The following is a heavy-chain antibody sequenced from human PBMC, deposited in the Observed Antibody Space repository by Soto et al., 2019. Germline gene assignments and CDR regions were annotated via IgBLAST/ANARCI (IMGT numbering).Heavy chain of an antibody. CDR1: GYTFTSYA. J-gene: IGHJ4*02. CDR3: AAMYCSGGSCYSSLLDY. CDR2: INAGNGNT. D-gene: IGHD2-15*01. V-gene: IGHV1-3*01. Sequence: VASVKVSCKASGYTFTSYAMHWVRQAPGQRLEWMGWINAGNGNTKYSQKFQGRVTITRDTSASTAYMELSSLRSEDTAVYYCAAMYCSGGSCYSSLLDYWGQGTLVTVSS.